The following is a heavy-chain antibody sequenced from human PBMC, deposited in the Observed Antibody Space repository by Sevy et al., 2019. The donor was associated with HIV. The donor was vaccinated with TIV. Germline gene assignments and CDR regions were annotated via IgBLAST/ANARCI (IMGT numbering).Heavy chain of an antibody. CDR3: VRGYYDFWSGYYSGTPPADY. CDR1: GFTFSSYA. CDR2: ISYDGSNK. J-gene: IGHJ4*02. Sequence: GGSLRLSCAASGFTFSSYAMHWVRQAPGKGLEWVAVISYDGSNKYYADSVKGRFTISRDNSKNTLYLQMNSLRAEDTVVYYCVRGYYDFWSGYYSGTPPADYWGQGTLVTVSS. D-gene: IGHD3-3*01. V-gene: IGHV3-30-3*01.